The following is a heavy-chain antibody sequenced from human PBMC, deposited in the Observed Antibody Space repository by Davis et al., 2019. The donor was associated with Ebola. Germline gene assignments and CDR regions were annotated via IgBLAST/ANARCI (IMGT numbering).Heavy chain of an antibody. J-gene: IGHJ4*02. CDR2: IWDDGSNK. V-gene: IGHV3-33*01. CDR1: GFTLSGYD. D-gene: IGHD6-19*01. CDR3: ATTPQYSSGQNKPFDY. Sequence: GGSLRLSCAASGFTLSGYDMNWVRQAPGKGLQWVAVIWDDGSNKYYADSVKGRFTISRDNSKNTLYLQMNSLRAEDTAVYYCATTPQYSSGQNKPFDYWAREPWSPSPQ.